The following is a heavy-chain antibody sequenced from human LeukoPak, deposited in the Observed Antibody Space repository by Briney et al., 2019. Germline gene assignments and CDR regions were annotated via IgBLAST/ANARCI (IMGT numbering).Heavy chain of an antibody. Sequence: AGGSLRLSCAASGFTFSSYAMSWVRQAPGKGLEWVSAISGSGGSTYYADSVKGRFTISRDNSKYTLYLQMNSLRAEDTAVYYCAKTYYYDSSGHDAFDIWGQGTMVTVSS. CDR3: AKTYYYDSSGHDAFDI. J-gene: IGHJ3*02. V-gene: IGHV3-23*01. CDR1: GFTFSSYA. CDR2: ISGSGGST. D-gene: IGHD3-22*01.